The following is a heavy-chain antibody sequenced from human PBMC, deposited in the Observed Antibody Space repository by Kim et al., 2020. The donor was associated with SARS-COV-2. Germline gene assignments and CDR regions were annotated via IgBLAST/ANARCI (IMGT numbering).Heavy chain of an antibody. CDR2: IKQDGSER. J-gene: IGHJ4*02. V-gene: IGHV3-7*05. Sequence: GGSLRLSCAVSGLTFRDFWMSWVRQAPGKRLEWVANIKQDGSERNYVDSVKGRFTISRDNDKNSLYLQMNSLRDEDTAVYYCARDLTVYTRGFDYWGQGTLVTVSS. CDR3: ARDLTVYTRGFDY. CDR1: GLTFRDFW. D-gene: IGHD2-8*01.